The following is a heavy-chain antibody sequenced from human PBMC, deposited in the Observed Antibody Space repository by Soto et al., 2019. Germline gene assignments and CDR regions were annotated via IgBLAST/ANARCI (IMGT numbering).Heavy chain of an antibody. J-gene: IGHJ4*02. CDR1: GYTFTNFG. CDR2: INAGNGDT. CDR3: ASDLSWTLCC. Sequence: QVQLVQSGAEVKKAGASVKVSCRASGYTFTNFGIHWVRQAPGQRLEWMGWINAGNGDTRYSQRFQGRVTITRDTSASTAYMELNNLTSEDTAVYYCASDLSWTLCCWGQGTLVTVPS. D-gene: IGHD2-15*01. V-gene: IGHV1-3*01.